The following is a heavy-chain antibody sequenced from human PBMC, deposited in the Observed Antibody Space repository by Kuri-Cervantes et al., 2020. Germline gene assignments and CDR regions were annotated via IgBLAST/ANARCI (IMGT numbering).Heavy chain of an antibody. CDR2: ISSSSSYI. CDR3: AKATNYYDSSGVDY. D-gene: IGHD3-22*01. V-gene: IGHV3-21*04. J-gene: IGHJ4*02. Sequence: GESLKISCAASGFTFSSYSMNWVRQAPGKGQEWVSSISSSSSYIYYADSVKGRFTISRDNAKNSLYLQMNSLRAEDTALYYCAKATNYYDSSGVDYWGQGTLVTVSS. CDR1: GFTFSSYS.